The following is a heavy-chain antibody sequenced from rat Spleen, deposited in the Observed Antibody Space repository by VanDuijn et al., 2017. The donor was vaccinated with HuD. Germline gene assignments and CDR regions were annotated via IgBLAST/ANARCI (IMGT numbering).Heavy chain of an antibody. V-gene: IGHV5-34*01. Sequence: EVQLVESGGGVVQPGRSLKIYCVTSGFTFSDYGVNWIRQAPGKGLEWVAYISSHSGTIYYADAVKGRFTISRDNVKNTLYLQMSSLRSEDTALYYCVSGIPRWFAYWGQGTLVTVSS. D-gene: IGHD2-2*01. CDR1: GFTFSDYG. CDR2: ISSHSGTI. CDR3: VSGIPRWFAY. J-gene: IGHJ3*01.